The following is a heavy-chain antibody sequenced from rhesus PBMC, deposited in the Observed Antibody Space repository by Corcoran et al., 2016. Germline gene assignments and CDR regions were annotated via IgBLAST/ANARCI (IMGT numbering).Heavy chain of an antibody. Sequence: EVQLVQSGAEVKRPGESLKISCKTSGYSFTSYWISWVRQMPGKGLEWMVAIDPSDSNTRYTPSFQGQVTISADKSISTAYLQWSRLKASDTATYYCAKEVDTSGAFDFWGQGLRVTVSS. J-gene: IGHJ3*01. CDR1: GYSFTSYW. CDR3: AKEVDTSGAFDF. V-gene: IGHV5-20*01. CDR2: IDPSDSNT. D-gene: IGHD3-40*01.